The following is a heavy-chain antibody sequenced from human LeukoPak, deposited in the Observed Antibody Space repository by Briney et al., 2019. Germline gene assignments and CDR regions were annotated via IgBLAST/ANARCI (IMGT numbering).Heavy chain of an antibody. J-gene: IGHJ4*02. CDR1: GHTFTSYG. V-gene: IGHV1-18*01. CDR2: ISAYNGNT. CDR3: ARSDYDSSGYYYLADY. Sequence: GASVKVSCKASGHTFTSYGISWVRQAPGQGLEWMGWISAYNGNTNYAQKLQGRVTMTTDTSTSTAYMELRSLRSDDTAVYYCARSDYDSSGYYYLADYWGQGTLVTVSS. D-gene: IGHD3-22*01.